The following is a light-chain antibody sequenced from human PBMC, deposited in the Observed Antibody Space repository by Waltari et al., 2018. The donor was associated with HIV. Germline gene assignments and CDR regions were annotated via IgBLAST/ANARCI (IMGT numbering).Light chain of an antibody. CDR1: SSNIGTYS. CDR3: ATWEHRLNGPI. J-gene: IGLJ2*01. CDR2: NNN. V-gene: IGLV1-44*01. Sequence: QSVLTQPPSASGTPGQRVTISCSGGSSNIGTYSVNWYQQVPGTAPKLLIYNNNQWPSGFPDRFSGSKSGTSASLAISGLQSEDEADYYCATWEHRLNGPIFGGGTRLTVL.